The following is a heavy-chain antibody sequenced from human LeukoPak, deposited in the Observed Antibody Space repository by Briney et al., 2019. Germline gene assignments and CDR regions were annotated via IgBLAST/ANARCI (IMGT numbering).Heavy chain of an antibody. V-gene: IGHV3-23*01. CDR3: ANGGAAAGPIDY. CDR2: ISGSGGST. D-gene: IGHD6-13*01. Sequence: PGGSLRLSCAASGFTFSDYYMSWIRQAPGKGLEWVSAISGSGGSTYYADSVKGRFTISRDNSKNTLYLQMNSLRAEDTAVYYCANGGAAAGPIDYWGQGTLVTVSS. J-gene: IGHJ4*02. CDR1: GFTFSDYY.